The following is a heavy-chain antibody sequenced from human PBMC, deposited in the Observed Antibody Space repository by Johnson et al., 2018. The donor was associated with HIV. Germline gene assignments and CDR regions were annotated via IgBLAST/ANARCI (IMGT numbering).Heavy chain of an antibody. Sequence: VQLVESGGSVVRPGGSLRLSCAGSGFTFDDYGLSWVRQAPGKGLEWVAGMNWNGGSTGYADSVKGRYIISRDNAKRSLYLQMNGLRVEDTALYYWARGRPWGWELRRDAFDVWGQGTMVTVSS. J-gene: IGHJ3*01. CDR3: ARGRPWGWELRRDAFDV. V-gene: IGHV3-20*04. CDR1: GFTFDDYG. D-gene: IGHD4-23*01. CDR2: MNWNGGST.